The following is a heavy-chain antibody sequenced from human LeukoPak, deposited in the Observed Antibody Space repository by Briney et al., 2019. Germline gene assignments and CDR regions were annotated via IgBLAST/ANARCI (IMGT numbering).Heavy chain of an antibody. Sequence: ASVKVSCKASGYTFTGYYMHWVRQAPGQGLEWMGWINPNSGGTNYAQKFQGRVAMTRDTSISTAYMELSRLRSEDTAVYYCARAHRDYYDSSGYYGWFDPWGQGTLVTVSS. D-gene: IGHD3-22*01. CDR2: INPNSGGT. J-gene: IGHJ5*02. CDR1: GYTFTGYY. CDR3: ARAHRDYYDSSGYYGWFDP. V-gene: IGHV1-2*02.